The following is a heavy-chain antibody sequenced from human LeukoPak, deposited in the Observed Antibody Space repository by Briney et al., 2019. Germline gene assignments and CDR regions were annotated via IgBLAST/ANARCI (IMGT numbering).Heavy chain of an antibody. Sequence: GGSLRLSCAASGFTFSHYTMNWARQAPGKGLEWVASISSNSNYVHYVDSVKGRFTISRDNARNSMSLQMSRLRVEDTAVYYCASSGAGWSLDYWGQGTLVTV. CDR2: ISSNSNYV. J-gene: IGHJ4*02. CDR3: ASSGAGWSLDY. CDR1: GFTFSHYT. D-gene: IGHD6-19*01. V-gene: IGHV3-21*01.